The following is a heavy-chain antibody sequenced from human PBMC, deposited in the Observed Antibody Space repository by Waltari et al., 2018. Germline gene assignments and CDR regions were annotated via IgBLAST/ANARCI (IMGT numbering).Heavy chain of an antibody. CDR2: RSYDGSNK. J-gene: IGHJ4*02. CDR3: ARSGVVSSTEGGYFDY. Sequence: QVQLVESGGGVVQPGRSLRLSCAASGFTFSSYAMHWVRQAPGKGLEWVAVRSYDGSNKYYADSVKGRFTISRDNSKNTLYLQMNSLRAEDTAVYYCARSGVVSSTEGGYFDYWGQGTLVTVSS. CDR1: GFTFSSYA. V-gene: IGHV3-30-3*01. D-gene: IGHD3-10*01.